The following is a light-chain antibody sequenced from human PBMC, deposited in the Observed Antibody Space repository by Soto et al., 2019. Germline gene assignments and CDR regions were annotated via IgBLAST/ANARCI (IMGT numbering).Light chain of an antibody. Sequence: DIQMTQSPSTLPASVGDRVTITCRASQSISGSLAWYKQKQGKAPKRLIHEVSNLKSRVPSRFSGSGSGTEYTLTISRLHPEVSASYYCQQYNGYWTFGQGTRVEIK. CDR2: EVS. CDR3: QQYNGYWT. V-gene: IGKV1-5*03. CDR1: QSISGS. J-gene: IGKJ1*01.